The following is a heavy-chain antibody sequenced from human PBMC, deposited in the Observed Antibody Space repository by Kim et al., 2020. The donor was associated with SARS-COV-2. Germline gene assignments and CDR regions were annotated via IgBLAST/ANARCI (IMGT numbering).Heavy chain of an antibody. CDR3: ARFRTVSGGILYDY. J-gene: IGHJ4*02. CDR1: GYTFTDYY. D-gene: IGHD3-3*01. Sequence: ASVKVSCKASGYTFTDYYMHWVRQAPGQGLEWMAMIHPSSGITDYAQKFQGRITMTRDTSTSTVYMLLSSLGSDDAAVYYCARFRTVSGGILYDYWGQGT. V-gene: IGHV1-46*01. CDR2: IHPSSGIT.